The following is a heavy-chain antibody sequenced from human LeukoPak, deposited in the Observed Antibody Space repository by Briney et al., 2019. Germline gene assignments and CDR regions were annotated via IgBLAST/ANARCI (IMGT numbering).Heavy chain of an antibody. CDR2: ISSSSSSI. Sequence: PGGSLRLSCAASGFIFNYYSMNWVRQAPGKGLEWVSYISSSSSSIYYADSVKGRFTISRDNAKNSLYLQMNSLRDEDTAVYYCASGGTDPGYWGQGTLVTVSS. D-gene: IGHD3-10*01. CDR3: ASGGTDPGY. J-gene: IGHJ1*01. V-gene: IGHV3-48*02. CDR1: GFIFNYYS.